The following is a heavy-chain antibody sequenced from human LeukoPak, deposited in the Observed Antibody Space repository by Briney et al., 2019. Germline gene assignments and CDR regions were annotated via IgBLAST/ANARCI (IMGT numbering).Heavy chain of an antibody. J-gene: IGHJ6*02. CDR2: ISSSGSTI. CDR3: ARESSRYYGMDV. CDR1: GFTFSSYE. V-gene: IGHV3-48*03. D-gene: IGHD6-13*01. Sequence: GGSLRLSCAASGFTFSSYEMNWVRQAPGKGLEWVSYISSSGSTIYYADSVKGRFTISRDNAKNSLYLQMNSLRDEDTAVYYCARESSRYYGMDVWGQGTTVTVSS.